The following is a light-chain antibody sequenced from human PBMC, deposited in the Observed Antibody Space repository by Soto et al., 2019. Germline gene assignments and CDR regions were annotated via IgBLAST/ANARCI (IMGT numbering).Light chain of an antibody. J-gene: IGKJ5*01. CDR3: QQYGSSPIT. CDR2: GVS. CDR1: QSVSSKY. Sequence: EIGLTPSRGSLPGSPAGRATLSCWVSQSVSSKYFAWYQQKPGQAPRLLIYGVSSRAPGIPDRFSGSGSGTDFTLTISRLEPEDFAVYYCQQYGSSPITFGQGTRLEIK. V-gene: IGKV3-20*01.